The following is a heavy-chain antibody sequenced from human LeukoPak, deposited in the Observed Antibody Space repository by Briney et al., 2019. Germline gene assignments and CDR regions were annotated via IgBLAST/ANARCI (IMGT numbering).Heavy chain of an antibody. CDR3: AKGSTSCLD. D-gene: IGHD2-2*01. CDR1: GFTFSSYG. V-gene: IGHV3-33*06. CDR2: IWYDGSNK. Sequence: GGSLRLSCAASGFTFSSYGMHWVRQAPGKGLEWVAVIWYDGSNKYYADSVKGRFTISRDNSRNTLYLQMNSLRAEDTAVYYCAKGSTSCLDWGQGTLVTVSS. J-gene: IGHJ4*02.